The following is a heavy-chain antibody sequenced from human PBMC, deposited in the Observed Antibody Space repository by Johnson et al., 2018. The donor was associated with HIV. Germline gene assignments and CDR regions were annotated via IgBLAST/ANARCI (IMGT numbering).Heavy chain of an antibody. V-gene: IGHV3-33*06. D-gene: IGHD1-20*01. J-gene: IGHJ3*02. CDR3: AKGGYNWKFDGFDI. CDR1: GFMFSSYG. CDR2: IWYDGSNK. Sequence: QVQLVESGGGVVQPGRSLRLSCAASGFMFSSYGMHWVRQAPGKGLEWVAVIWYDGSNKYYADSVKGRFTIFRANSKNTLYLQLNSLRAEDTAVYYCAKGGYNWKFDGFDIWGQGTMVTVSS.